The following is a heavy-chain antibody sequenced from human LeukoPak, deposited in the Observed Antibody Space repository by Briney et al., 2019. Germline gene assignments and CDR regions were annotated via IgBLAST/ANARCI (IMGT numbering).Heavy chain of an antibody. CDR2: ISSSGRYT. CDR1: GFTFSSYS. V-gene: IGHV3-21*04. Sequence: GGSLRLSCAASGFTFSSYSMNWVRQAPGKGLEWVSSISSSGRYTYYSDSVKGRFTISRDNAKNSLYLQMNSLRADDTAVYYCARDLDYYDSSGYLRSAEYFQHWGQGTLVTVSS. J-gene: IGHJ1*01. CDR3: ARDLDYYDSSGYLRSAEYFQH. D-gene: IGHD3-22*01.